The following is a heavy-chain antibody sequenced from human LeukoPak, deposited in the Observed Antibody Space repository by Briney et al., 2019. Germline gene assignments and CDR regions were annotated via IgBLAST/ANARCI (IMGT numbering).Heavy chain of an antibody. D-gene: IGHD6-13*01. V-gene: IGHV3-43*02. CDR3: AKIYSSSWYNAFDI. Sequence: GGSLRLXCAASGFTFDDYAMHWVRHAPGKGLEWVSLISGDGGSTYYADSVKGRFTISRDNSKNSLYLQMNSLRTEDTALYYCAKIYSSSWYNAFDIWGQGTMSPSLQ. CDR1: GFTFDDYA. CDR2: ISGDGGST. J-gene: IGHJ3*02.